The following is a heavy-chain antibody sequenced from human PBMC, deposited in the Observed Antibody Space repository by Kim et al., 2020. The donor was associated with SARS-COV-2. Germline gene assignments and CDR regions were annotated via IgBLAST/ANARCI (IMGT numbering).Heavy chain of an antibody. Sequence: GGSLRLSCAASGFTFSSYSMNWVRQAPGKGLEWVSYISSSSSTIYYADSVKGRFTISRDNAKNSLYLQMNSLRDEDTAVYYCAREYSGYDWGAFDIWGQGTMVTVSS. V-gene: IGHV3-48*02. CDR2: ISSSSSTI. D-gene: IGHD5-12*01. J-gene: IGHJ3*02. CDR3: AREYSGYDWGAFDI. CDR1: GFTFSSYS.